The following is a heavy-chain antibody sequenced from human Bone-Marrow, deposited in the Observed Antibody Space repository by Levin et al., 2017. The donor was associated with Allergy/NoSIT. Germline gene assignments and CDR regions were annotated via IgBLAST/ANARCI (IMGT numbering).Heavy chain of an antibody. J-gene: IGHJ4*02. CDR2: IYYSGST. CDR3: ARSGDYYVSSGYYDY. Sequence: PSETLSLTFSVPGGSITSSSYYWGWVRQPPGKGLEWIGSIYYSGSTYYNPSLKSRVSISVDTSKIQFSLRLSSVTAADTAVYYCARSGDYYVSSGYYDYWGQGTLVTVSS. CDR1: GGSITSSSYY. D-gene: IGHD3-22*01. V-gene: IGHV4-39*07.